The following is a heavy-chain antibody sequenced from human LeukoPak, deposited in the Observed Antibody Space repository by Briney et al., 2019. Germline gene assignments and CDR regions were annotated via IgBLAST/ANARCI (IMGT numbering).Heavy chain of an antibody. CDR2: ISYDGSNK. CDR3: AREGLYSGYDWY. CDR1: GLTFSSYA. D-gene: IGHD5-12*01. Sequence: GRSLRLSCAASGLTFSSYAMHWVRQAPGKGLEWVAVISYDGSNKYYADSVKGRFTISRDNSKNTLYLQMNSLRAEDTAVYYCAREGLYSGYDWYWGQGTLVTVSS. J-gene: IGHJ4*02. V-gene: IGHV3-30-3*01.